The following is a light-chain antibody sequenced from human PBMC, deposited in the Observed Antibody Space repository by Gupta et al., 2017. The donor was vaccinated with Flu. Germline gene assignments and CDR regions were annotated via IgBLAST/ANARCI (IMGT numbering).Light chain of an antibody. CDR2: WAS. J-gene: IGKJ1*01. CDR3: QQYYSTPRT. V-gene: IGKV4-1*01. CDR1: QSVLYSSNNKNY. Sequence: NCKSSQSVLYSSNNKNYLAWYQQKPGQPPKLLIYWASARDSGVPDRFRGSGSGTEFTLTISSLQAEDVAVYYCQQYYSTPRTFGQGTKVEIK.